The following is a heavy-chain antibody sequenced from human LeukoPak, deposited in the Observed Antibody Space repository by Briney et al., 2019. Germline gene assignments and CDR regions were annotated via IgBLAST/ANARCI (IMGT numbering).Heavy chain of an antibody. D-gene: IGHD4-11*01. CDR2: IYYSGST. Sequence: SETLSLTCTVSGGSISSSSYYWGWIRQPPGKGLEWIGSIYYSGSTYYNPSLKSRVTISVDTSKNQFSLKLSSVTAADTAVYYCARTVTDYAKRYDSFDYWGQGTLVTVSS. V-gene: IGHV4-39*07. J-gene: IGHJ4*02. CDR3: ARTVTDYAKRYDSFDY. CDR1: GGSISSSSYY.